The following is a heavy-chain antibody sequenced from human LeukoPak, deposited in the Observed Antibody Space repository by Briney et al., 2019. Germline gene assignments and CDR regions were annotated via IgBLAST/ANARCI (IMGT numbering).Heavy chain of an antibody. CDR3: ARITSTSYYFHFMDV. CDR2: ISSSTSDI. CDR1: GFTIADYT. V-gene: IGHV3-21*06. Sequence: GGSLRLSCAASGFTIADYTINWVRQAPGKGLEWVSYISSSTSDIYYADSVKGRLTIFRDNAKNSLFLEMNGLRAEDTAVYYCARITSTSYYFHFMDVWGKGTTVIVSS. D-gene: IGHD2/OR15-2a*01. J-gene: IGHJ6*03.